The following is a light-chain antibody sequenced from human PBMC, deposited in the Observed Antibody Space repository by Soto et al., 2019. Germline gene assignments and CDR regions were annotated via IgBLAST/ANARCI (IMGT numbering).Light chain of an antibody. J-gene: IGLJ2*01. Sequence: QSVLTQPPSASGTPGQRVTISCSGSSSNIGSNTVNWYQQLPGTAPKLLIYLNNQRPSGVPDRFSGSKSGTSASLAISGLQSEDEADYYCAAWDDSLNGYVGFGGGTKLTVL. CDR1: SSNIGSNT. V-gene: IGLV1-44*01. CDR3: AAWDDSLNGYVG. CDR2: LNN.